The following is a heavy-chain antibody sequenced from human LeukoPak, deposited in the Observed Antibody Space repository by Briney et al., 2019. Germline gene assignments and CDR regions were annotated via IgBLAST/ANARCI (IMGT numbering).Heavy chain of an antibody. CDR2: ISGSGGST. Sequence: PGGSLRLSCAASGFTFSSYGMSWVRQAPGKGLEWVSAISGSGGSTYYADSVKGRFTISRDNSKNTLYLQMNSLRTEDTAVYYCAIDLGWLARYWGQGTLVTVSS. CDR1: GFTFSSYG. J-gene: IGHJ4*02. CDR3: AIDLGWLARY. V-gene: IGHV3-23*01. D-gene: IGHD6-19*01.